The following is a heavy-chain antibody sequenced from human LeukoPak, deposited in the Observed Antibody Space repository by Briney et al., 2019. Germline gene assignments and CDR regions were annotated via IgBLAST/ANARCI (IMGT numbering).Heavy chain of an antibody. CDR3: AKDAGYSSSWSPDY. CDR1: GFTFSNYA. V-gene: IGHV3-23*01. J-gene: IGHJ4*02. CDR2: ISGSGGST. Sequence: GGSLRLSCAASGFTFSNYAMSWVRQAPGKGLEWVSSISGSGGSTYYADSVKGRFTISRDNSKNTLYLQMNSLRAEDTAMYFCAKDAGYSSSWSPDYWGQGTLVTVSS. D-gene: IGHD6-13*01.